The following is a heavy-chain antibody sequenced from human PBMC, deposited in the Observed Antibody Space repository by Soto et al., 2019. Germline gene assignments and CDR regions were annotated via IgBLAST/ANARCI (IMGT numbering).Heavy chain of an antibody. D-gene: IGHD6-13*01. CDR3: ARPHSSSWFSYFDY. V-gene: IGHV4-39*01. CDR1: GGSISSSSYY. Sequence: SETLSLTCTVSGGSISSSSYYWGWIRQPPGKGLEWIGSIYYSGSTYYNPSLKSRVTISVDTSKNQFSLKLSSVTAADTAVYYCARPHSSSWFSYFDYWGQGTLVTVSS. CDR2: IYYSGST. J-gene: IGHJ4*02.